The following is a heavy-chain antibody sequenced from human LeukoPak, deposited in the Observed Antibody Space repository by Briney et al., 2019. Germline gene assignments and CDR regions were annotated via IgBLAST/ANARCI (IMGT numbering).Heavy chain of an antibody. J-gene: IGHJ3*02. D-gene: IGHD5-18*01. Sequence: PGGSLRLSCAASGFTFSSYEMNWVRQAPGKGLEWVSYISSSGSTIYYADSVKGRFTISRDNAKNSLYLQLNSLRAEDTAVYYCARVHSYGSGGDAFDIWGQGTMVTVSS. CDR2: ISSSGSTI. V-gene: IGHV3-48*03. CDR1: GFTFSSYE. CDR3: ARVHSYGSGGDAFDI.